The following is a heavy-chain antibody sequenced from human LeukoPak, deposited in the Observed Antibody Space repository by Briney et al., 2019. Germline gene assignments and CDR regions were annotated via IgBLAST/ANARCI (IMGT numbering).Heavy chain of an antibody. D-gene: IGHD1-26*01. Sequence: GGSLRLSCAASGFTFSSYEMNWVRQAPGKGLEWVSSISSSSSYIYYADSVRGRFTISRDNAKNSLYLQMNSLRADDTAVYYCARGSGSYDYWGQGTLVTVSS. CDR3: ARGSGSYDY. V-gene: IGHV3-21*01. CDR1: GFTFSSYE. CDR2: ISSSSSYI. J-gene: IGHJ4*02.